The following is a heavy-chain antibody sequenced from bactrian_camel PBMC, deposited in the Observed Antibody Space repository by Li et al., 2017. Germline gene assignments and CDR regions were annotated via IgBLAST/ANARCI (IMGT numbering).Heavy chain of an antibody. V-gene: IGHV3-2*01. D-gene: IGHD6*01. CDR3: AAGYGGCWLDY. Sequence: HVQLVESGGGLVQPGGSLRLSCATSGFSFSTYYMSWVRQAPGKGLEWVSSIRSDGTRTFYTNSVKGRLTISRDNAKNTLYLQLNSLKTEDTAMYYCAAGYGGCWLDYWGQGTQVTVS. CDR2: IRSDGTRT. J-gene: IGHJ4*01. CDR1: GFSFSTYY.